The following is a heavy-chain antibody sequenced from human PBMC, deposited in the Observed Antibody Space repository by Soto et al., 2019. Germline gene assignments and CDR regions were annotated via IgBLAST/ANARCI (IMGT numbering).Heavy chain of an antibody. D-gene: IGHD2-15*01. CDR2: ISAGNGNT. CDR1: GYTFTSYA. J-gene: IGHJ4*02. CDR3: ASLVDCSGGSCYRVDY. V-gene: IGHV1-3*01. Sequence: GASVKVSCKASGYTFTSYAMHWVRQAPGQRLEWMGWISAGNGNTKYSQKFQGRVTITRDTSASTAYMELSSLRSEDTAVYYCASLVDCSGGSCYRVDYWGQGTLVTVSS.